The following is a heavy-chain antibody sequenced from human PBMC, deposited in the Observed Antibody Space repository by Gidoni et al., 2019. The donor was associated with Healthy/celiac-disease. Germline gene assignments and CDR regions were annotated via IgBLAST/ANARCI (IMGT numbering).Heavy chain of an antibody. D-gene: IGHD6-6*01. Sequence: QVQLQESGPGLVKPSETLSLTCTVSGGSVSSGSSYWSWIRQPPGKVLEWIGYIYYSGSTNYNPSLKSRVTISVDTSKNQFSLKLSSVTAADTAVYYCARALGLPSSSSLLEDYYYMDVWGKGTTVTVSS. CDR2: IYYSGST. J-gene: IGHJ6*03. CDR3: ARALGLPSSSSLLEDYYYMDV. CDR1: GGSVSSGSSY. V-gene: IGHV4-61*01.